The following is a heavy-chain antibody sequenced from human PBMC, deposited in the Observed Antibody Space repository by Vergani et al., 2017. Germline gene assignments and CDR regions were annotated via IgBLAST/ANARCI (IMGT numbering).Heavy chain of an antibody. D-gene: IGHD4-23*01. CDR1: GGTFSSYA. Sequence: QVQLVQSGAEVKKPGSSVKVSCKASGGTFSSYAISWVRQAPGQGLEWMGRIIPILGIANYAQKFQGRVTITADKSTSTAYMELNSQRAEDTALYYCAKDMEPADYGGNQGTGAFDIWGQGTMVTVSS. V-gene: IGHV1-69*04. CDR2: IIPILGIA. J-gene: IGHJ3*02. CDR3: AKDMEPADYGGNQGTGAFDI.